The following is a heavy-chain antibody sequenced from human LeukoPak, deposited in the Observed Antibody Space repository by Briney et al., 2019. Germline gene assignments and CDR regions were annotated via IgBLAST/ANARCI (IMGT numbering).Heavy chain of an antibody. CDR1: GFTFSRYA. CDR3: ARDSAIVVLAYMDV. V-gene: IGHV3-21*01. D-gene: IGHD2-15*01. CDR2: ITSGSSYI. J-gene: IGHJ6*03. Sequence: GGSLRLSCAASGFTFSRYAMNWVRQAPGKGLEWVSSITSGSSYIYYADSVKGRFTISRDNAKNSLYLQMNSLRAEDTGVYYCARDSAIVVLAYMDVWGKGTTVTVSS.